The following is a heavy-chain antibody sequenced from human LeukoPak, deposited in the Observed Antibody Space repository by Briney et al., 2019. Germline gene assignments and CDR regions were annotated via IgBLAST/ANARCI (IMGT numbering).Heavy chain of an antibody. J-gene: IGHJ4*02. V-gene: IGHV4-59*01. D-gene: IGHD5-24*01. CDR1: GGSISSDY. Sequence: SETLSLTCTVSGGSISSDYWSWIRQPPGKGLEWIGYIYYSGTTNYNPSLKSRVTISVDTSKNQFSLKLTSVTAADTVVYFCARGGKWLQTDYWGQGTLVNVSS. CDR2: IYYSGTT. CDR3: ARGGKWLQTDY.